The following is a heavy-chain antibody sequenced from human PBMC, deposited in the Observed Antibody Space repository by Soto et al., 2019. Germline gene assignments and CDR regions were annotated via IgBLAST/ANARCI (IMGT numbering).Heavy chain of an antibody. CDR1: GYTFTSYA. J-gene: IGHJ4*02. CDR3: ARDGAVAGDSNFDY. CDR2: INAGNGNT. D-gene: IGHD6-19*01. Sequence: ASVKFSYKASGYTFTSYAMHWVRQAPGQRLDCMGWINAGNGNTKYSQKFQGRVTITTDTSASTAYMELSSLRSEDTAVYYCARDGAVAGDSNFDYWGQGTLVTVSS. V-gene: IGHV1-3*01.